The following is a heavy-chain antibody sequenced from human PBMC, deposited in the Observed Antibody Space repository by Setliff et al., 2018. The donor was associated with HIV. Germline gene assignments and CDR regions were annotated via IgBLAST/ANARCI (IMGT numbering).Heavy chain of an antibody. J-gene: IGHJ4*02. CDR2: IYTSGST. V-gene: IGHV4-4*09. Sequence: SETLSLTCTVSGDSISTDYWTWIRQPPGKGLEWIGYIYTSGSTNYNPSLKSRVTMSVDTSKNQFSLKLSSVTAADTAVYYCAREIPYSYGGRGHPLWGQGTLVTVSS. D-gene: IGHD3-22*01. CDR3: AREIPYSYGGRGHPL. CDR1: GDSISTDY.